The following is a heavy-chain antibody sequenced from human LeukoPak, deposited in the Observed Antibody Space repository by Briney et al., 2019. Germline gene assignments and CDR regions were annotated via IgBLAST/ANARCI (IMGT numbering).Heavy chain of an antibody. CDR3: ARDGSGSYYKPSNDAFDI. J-gene: IGHJ3*02. CDR1: GGSISSYY. V-gene: IGHV4-59*01. CDR2: IYYSGST. D-gene: IGHD3-10*01. Sequence: SETLSLTCTVSGGSISSYYWSWIRQPPGKGLEWIGYIYYSGSTNYNPSLKGRVTISVDTSKNQFSLKLSSVTAADTAVYYCARDGSGSYYKPSNDAFDIWGQGTMVTVSS.